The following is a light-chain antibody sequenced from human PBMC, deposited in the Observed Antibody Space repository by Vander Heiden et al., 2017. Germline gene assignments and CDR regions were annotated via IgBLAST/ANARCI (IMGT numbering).Light chain of an antibody. CDR2: AAS. Sequence: DIQLTQSPSFLSASVGDRVTITCRASQGISSYLAWYQQKPGKAPKLLIYAASTLQSGVPSRFSGSGSGTEFTLTISSRQPEDFAPYYCQQLNCYPPITFGQGTRLEIK. V-gene: IGKV1-9*01. J-gene: IGKJ5*01. CDR3: QQLNCYPPIT. CDR1: QGISSY.